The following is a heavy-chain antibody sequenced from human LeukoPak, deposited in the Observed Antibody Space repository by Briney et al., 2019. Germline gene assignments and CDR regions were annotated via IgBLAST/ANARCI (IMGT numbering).Heavy chain of an antibody. V-gene: IGHV4-4*02. CDR1: GGSISSSNW. D-gene: IGHD2-15*01. CDR2: IYHSGST. Sequence: SETLSLTCAVSGGSISSSNWWSWVRQPPGKVLEWIGEIYHSGSTNYNPSLKSRVTISVDKSKNQFSLKLSSVTAADTAVYYCAKRLGLGYCSGGSCPDAFDIWGQGTMVTVSS. CDR3: AKRLGLGYCSGGSCPDAFDI. J-gene: IGHJ3*02.